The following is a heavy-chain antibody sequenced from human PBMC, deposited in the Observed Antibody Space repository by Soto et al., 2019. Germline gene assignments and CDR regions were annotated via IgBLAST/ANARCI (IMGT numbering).Heavy chain of an antibody. Sequence: LRLSCAASGFTFSSYAMHWVRQAPGKGLEWVAVISYDGSNKYYADSVKGRFTISRDNSKNTLYLQMNSLRAEDTAVYYCARVWSSAAENYYYYYGMDVWGQGTTVTVSS. CDR2: ISYDGSNK. CDR3: ARVWSSAAENYYYYYGMDV. J-gene: IGHJ6*02. D-gene: IGHD6-13*01. CDR1: GFTFSSYA. V-gene: IGHV3-30-3*01.